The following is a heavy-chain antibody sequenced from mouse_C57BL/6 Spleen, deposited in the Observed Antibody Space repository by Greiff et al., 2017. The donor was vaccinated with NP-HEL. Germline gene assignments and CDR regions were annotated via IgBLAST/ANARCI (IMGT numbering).Heavy chain of an antibody. V-gene: IGHV5-17*01. CDR1: GFTFSDYG. Sequence: EVNVVESGGGLVKPGGSLKLSCAASGFTFSDYGMHWVRQAPEKGLEWVAYISSGSSTIYYADTVKGRFTISRDNAKNTLFLQMTSLRSEDTAMYYCARPLLLRPYAMDYWGQGTSVTVSS. D-gene: IGHD1-1*01. J-gene: IGHJ4*01. CDR2: ISSGSSTI. CDR3: ARPLLLRPYAMDY.